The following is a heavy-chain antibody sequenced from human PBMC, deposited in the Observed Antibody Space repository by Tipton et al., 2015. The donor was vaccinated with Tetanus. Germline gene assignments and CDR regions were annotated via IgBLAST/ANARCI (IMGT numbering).Heavy chain of an antibody. J-gene: IGHJ3*02. D-gene: IGHD3-3*01. Sequence: LRLSCTVSGGSISSYYWSWIRQPPGKGLEWIGYIYYSGSTNYNPSLKSRVTISVDTSKNQFSLKLSSVTAADTAVYYCARGPTTISDAFDIWGQGTMVTVSS. CDR1: GGSISSYY. CDR2: IYYSGST. V-gene: IGHV4-59*01. CDR3: ARGPTTISDAFDI.